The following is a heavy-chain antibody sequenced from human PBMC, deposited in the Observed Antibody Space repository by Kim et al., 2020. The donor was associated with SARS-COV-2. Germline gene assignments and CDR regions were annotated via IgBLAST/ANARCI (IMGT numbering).Heavy chain of an antibody. CDR3: ARADLLLKHEDIVVVVAATRYAFDI. J-gene: IGHJ3*02. V-gene: IGHV3-30*04. D-gene: IGHD2-15*01. Sequence: GGSLRLSCAASGFTFSSYAMHWVRQAPGKGLEWVAVISYDGSNKYYADSVKGRFTISRDNSKNTLYLQMNSLRAEDTAVYYCARADLLLKHEDIVVVVAATRYAFDIWGQGTMVTVSS. CDR1: GFTFSSYA. CDR2: ISYDGSNK.